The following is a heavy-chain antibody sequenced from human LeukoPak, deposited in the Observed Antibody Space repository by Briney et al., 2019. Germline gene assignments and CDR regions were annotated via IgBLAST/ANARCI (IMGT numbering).Heavy chain of an antibody. CDR2: IYYSGST. Sequence: PSETLSLTCTVSGGSISSSSHYWGWIRQPPGEGLEWIGSIYYSGSTYYNPSLKSRVTISVDTSKNQFSLKLTSVTAADTAVYYCATTTIRLGFWGQGTLVTVSS. CDR3: ATTTIRLGF. J-gene: IGHJ4*02. V-gene: IGHV4-39*07. CDR1: GGSISSSSHY. D-gene: IGHD1-1*01.